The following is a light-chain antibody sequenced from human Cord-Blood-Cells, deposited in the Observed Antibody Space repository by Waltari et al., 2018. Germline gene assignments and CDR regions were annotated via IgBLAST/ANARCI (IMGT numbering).Light chain of an antibody. CDR2: DAS. V-gene: IGKV3-11*01. Sequence: IVLTQSPATLTLSPGDSATLSCTASQSVSSYLAWYQQKPGQAPRLLIYDASNRATGIPARFSGSGSGTDFTLPISSLEPEDVAVYYCQQRSNWPPVTFGQGTRLEIK. CDR1: QSVSSY. J-gene: IGKJ5*01. CDR3: QQRSNWPPVT.